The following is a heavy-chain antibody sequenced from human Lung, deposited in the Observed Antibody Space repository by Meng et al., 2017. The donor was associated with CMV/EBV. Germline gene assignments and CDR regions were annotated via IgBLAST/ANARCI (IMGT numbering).Heavy chain of an antibody. Sequence: GSLRLXCSVSGGSISGYYWSWIRQPPGKGLEWIGYFYYGGSTNYNPSLKSRVTISVDTSKNQFSLKLRTVTAADTAVYYCARDLSGDWFDPWGQGTLVTVSS. CDR1: GGSISGYY. J-gene: IGHJ5*02. D-gene: IGHD3-10*01. V-gene: IGHV4-59*12. CDR2: FYYGGST. CDR3: ARDLSGDWFDP.